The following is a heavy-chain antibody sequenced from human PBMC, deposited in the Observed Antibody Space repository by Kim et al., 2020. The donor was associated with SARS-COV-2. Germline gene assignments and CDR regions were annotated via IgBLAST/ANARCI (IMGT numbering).Heavy chain of an antibody. D-gene: IGHD2-21*01. Sequence: SETLSLTCTVSGGSISSSDYYWVWIRQPPGKGLQWVGSIYYSGTTFYNPSLKSRVTVSVDTSKNQFSLRLTSVTAADTAVYYCARQQGIASRGDLFPWG. CDR3: ARQQGIASRGDLFP. V-gene: IGHV4-39*01. CDR2: IYYSGTT. CDR1: GGSISSSDYY. J-gene: IGHJ5*02.